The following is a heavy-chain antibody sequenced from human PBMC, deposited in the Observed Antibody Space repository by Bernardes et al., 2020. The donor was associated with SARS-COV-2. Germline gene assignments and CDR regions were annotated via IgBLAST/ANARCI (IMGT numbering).Heavy chain of an antibody. CDR1: GGSFGGYY. CDR3: ARQWISGTPDYYYFALDI. J-gene: IGHJ6*02. D-gene: IGHD5-12*01. Sequence: SENLSLTCVINGGSFGGYYWTWIRQPPGKGLEWIGEIHQSGNTNYNPSLKSRVSVSIDTSKNQFSLKLSSVTAADTAVYYCARQWISGTPDYYYFALDIWGQGTTVTVSS. V-gene: IGHV4-34*01. CDR2: IHQSGNT.